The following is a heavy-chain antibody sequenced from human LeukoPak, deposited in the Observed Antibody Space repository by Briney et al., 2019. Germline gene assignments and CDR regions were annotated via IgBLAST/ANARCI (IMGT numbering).Heavy chain of an antibody. CDR2: ISGSGGST. Sequence: HPGGSLRLSCAASGFTFSSYAMSWVRQAPGKGLEWVSAISGSGGSTYYADSVKGRFTISRDNSKNTLYLQMNSLRAEDTAVYYCPKALHLLGLPLPDPFDIGAQGTRAPVPS. D-gene: IGHD7-27*01. CDR3: PKALHLLGLPLPDPFDI. CDR1: GFTFSSYA. J-gene: IGHJ3*02. V-gene: IGHV3-23*01.